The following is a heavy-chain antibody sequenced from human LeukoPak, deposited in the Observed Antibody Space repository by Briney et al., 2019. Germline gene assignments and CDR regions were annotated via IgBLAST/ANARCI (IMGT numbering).Heavy chain of an antibody. J-gene: IGHJ5*02. D-gene: IGHD3-10*01. Sequence: ASVKVSCKASGYTFTGYYMHWVRQAPGQGLEWMGWINPSSGGTNYAQKFQGRVTMTRDTSISTAYMELSRLRSDDTAVYYCARDYGSGSYHNDFDPWGQGTLVTVSS. CDR3: ARDYGSGSYHNDFDP. CDR2: INPSSGGT. V-gene: IGHV1-2*02. CDR1: GYTFTGYY.